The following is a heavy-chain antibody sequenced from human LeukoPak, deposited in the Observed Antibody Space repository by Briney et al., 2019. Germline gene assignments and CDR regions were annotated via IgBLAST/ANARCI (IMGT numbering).Heavy chain of an antibody. V-gene: IGHV1-2*02. J-gene: IGHJ6*03. CDR3: AREGIVGSQPYYYYMDV. CDR2: INPNSGGT. CDR1: GYTFTGYY. Sequence: ASVKVSCKASGYTFTGYYMHWVRQAPGQGLEWMGWINPNSGGTNYAQKFQGRVTMTRDTSISTAYMELSRLRSDDTAVYYCAREGIVGSQPYYYYMDVWAKGPRSPSP. D-gene: IGHD1-26*01.